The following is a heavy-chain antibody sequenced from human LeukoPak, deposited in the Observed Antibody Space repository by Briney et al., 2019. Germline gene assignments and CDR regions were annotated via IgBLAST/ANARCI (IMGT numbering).Heavy chain of an antibody. Sequence: GGPLRLSCAASGFTFSSYAMSWVRQAPGKGLEWVSAISGSGGSTYYADSVEGRFTISRDNSKNTLYLQMNSLRAEDTAVYYCAKDRMRIAVAGMDYWGQGTLVTVSS. CDR2: ISGSGGST. CDR1: GFTFSSYA. J-gene: IGHJ4*02. D-gene: IGHD6-19*01. CDR3: AKDRMRIAVAGMDY. V-gene: IGHV3-23*01.